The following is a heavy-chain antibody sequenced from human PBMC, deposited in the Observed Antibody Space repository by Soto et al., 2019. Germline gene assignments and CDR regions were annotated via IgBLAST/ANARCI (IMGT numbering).Heavy chain of an antibody. CDR2: IYSGGST. V-gene: IGHV3-66*01. J-gene: IGHJ4*02. Sequence: GESLRLSSAASGFTASSNFMSWVRQAPGKGLEWVSVIYSGGSTYYADSVKGRFTISRDNSENTLYLQMNSLRAEDTAVYYCARTCSGGTCSFDYWGQGT. CDR3: ARTCSGGTCSFDY. CDR1: GFTASSNF. D-gene: IGHD2-15*01.